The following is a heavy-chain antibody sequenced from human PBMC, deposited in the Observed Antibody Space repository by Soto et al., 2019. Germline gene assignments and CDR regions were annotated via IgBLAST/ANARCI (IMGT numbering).Heavy chain of an antibody. CDR3: ARLRSSNWFHSFFDY. CDR1: GYTFTTSW. CDR2: IYPAESDT. J-gene: IGHJ4*02. D-gene: IGHD6-13*01. Sequence: GESLKISCKAFGYTFTTSWIGWVRQMPGIGLEWVAIIYPAESDTRYSPSFQGRVTISADKSLTTAYLQWSSLKASDSAMYYCARLRSSNWFHSFFDYWSQGTLVTVSS. V-gene: IGHV5-51*01.